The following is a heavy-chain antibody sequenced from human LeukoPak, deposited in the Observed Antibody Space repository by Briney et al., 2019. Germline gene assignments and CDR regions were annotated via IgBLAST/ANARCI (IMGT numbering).Heavy chain of an antibody. CDR2: INPSGGRT. D-gene: IGHD3-16*01. CDR1: GYTFANYY. J-gene: IGHJ4*02. Sequence: ASVKVSCKASGYTFANYYMRWVRQAPGQGLEWMGMINPSGGRTTYAQKFQGRVTMTRDTSTSTVYMELRSLRSEDTAIYYCAKLATSDTGETYWGQGTLVTVSS. CDR3: AKLATSDTGETY. V-gene: IGHV1-46*01.